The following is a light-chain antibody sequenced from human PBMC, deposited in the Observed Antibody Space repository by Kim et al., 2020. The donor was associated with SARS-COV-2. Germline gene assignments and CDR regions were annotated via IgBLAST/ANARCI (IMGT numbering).Light chain of an antibody. Sequence: QAVVTQEPSLTVSPVVTVTLTCGSSAGAVTSGHSPYWFQQKPGQAPRTLIYDTRKKHYWTPARFSGSLLGDKAALTLSGAQPEDEAEYYCLLPCNDGRVFGGGTKLTVL. CDR3: LLPCNDGRV. V-gene: IGLV7-46*01. CDR1: AGAVTSGHS. J-gene: IGLJ3*02. CDR2: DTR.